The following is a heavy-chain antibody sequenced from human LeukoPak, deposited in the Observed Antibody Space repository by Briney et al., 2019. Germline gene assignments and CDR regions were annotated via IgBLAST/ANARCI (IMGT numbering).Heavy chain of an antibody. V-gene: IGHV4-34*01. CDR1: GGSFSGYY. Sequence: SETLSLTCAVYGGSFSGYYWSWIRQPPGKGLEWIGEINHSGSTNYNPSLKSRVTISVDTSKNQFSLKLSSVTAADTAVYYCARDQGWGKVGYGMAVWGQGTTVTV. D-gene: IGHD1-26*01. CDR2: INHSGST. J-gene: IGHJ6*02. CDR3: ARDQGWGKVGYGMAV.